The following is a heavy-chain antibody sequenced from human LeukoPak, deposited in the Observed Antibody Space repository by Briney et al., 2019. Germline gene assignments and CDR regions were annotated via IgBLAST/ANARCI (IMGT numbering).Heavy chain of an antibody. Sequence: GGSLRLSCAASGFTFSSYSMNWVRQAPGKGLEGVSSISSSSSYRYYAGSVKGRSTIAIDNAKNLLYLQMNSLRAEDTGVYYCARDFDQSSGCPDYWGQGTLVTVSS. D-gene: IGHD6-19*01. CDR3: ARDFDQSSGCPDY. CDR2: ISSSSSYR. CDR1: GFTFSSYS. J-gene: IGHJ4*02. V-gene: IGHV3-21*01.